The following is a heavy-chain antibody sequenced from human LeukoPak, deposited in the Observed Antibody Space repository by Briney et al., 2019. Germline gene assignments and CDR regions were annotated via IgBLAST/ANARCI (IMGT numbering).Heavy chain of an antibody. Sequence: EASVKVSCKASGGTFSSYAISWVRQAPGQGLEWMGIINPSGGSTSYAQKFQGRVTMTRDMSTSTDYLELSSLRSEDTAVYYCARDNSVGDYAWWFDPWGQGTLVTVSS. CDR3: ARDNSVGDYAWWFDP. CDR2: INPSGGST. D-gene: IGHD1-26*01. CDR1: GGTFSSYA. J-gene: IGHJ5*02. V-gene: IGHV1-46*01.